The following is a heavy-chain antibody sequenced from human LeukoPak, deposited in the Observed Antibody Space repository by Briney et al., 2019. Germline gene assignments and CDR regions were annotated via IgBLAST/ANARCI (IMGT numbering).Heavy chain of an antibody. CDR2: MNPNSGNT. J-gene: IGHJ6*02. CDR3: AREWIQLWTGKYYYYYYGMDV. Sequence: ASVKVSCKASGYIFTRYDINWVRQATGQGLEWMGWMNPNSGNTGYAQKFQGRVTMTRNTSISTAYMELSSLRSEDTAVYYCAREWIQLWTGKYYYYYYGMDVWRQGTTVTVSS. CDR1: GYIFTRYD. V-gene: IGHV1-8*01. D-gene: IGHD5-18*01.